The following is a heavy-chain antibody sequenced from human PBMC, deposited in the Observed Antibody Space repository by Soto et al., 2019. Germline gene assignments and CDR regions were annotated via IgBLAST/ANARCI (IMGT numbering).Heavy chain of an antibody. J-gene: IGHJ6*02. CDR2: IHYSGST. Sequence: SETLSLTCTVSGGSISSNIYYWGWIRQPPGKGLEWIGNIHYSGSTYYDSSLKSRVTISVDTSKNQFSLRLSSVTAADSTVYYCAGAAGRRFYYGLDVWGQGTTVTVSS. CDR3: AGAAGRRFYYGLDV. V-gene: IGHV4-39*01. CDR1: GGSISSNIYY. D-gene: IGHD6-13*01.